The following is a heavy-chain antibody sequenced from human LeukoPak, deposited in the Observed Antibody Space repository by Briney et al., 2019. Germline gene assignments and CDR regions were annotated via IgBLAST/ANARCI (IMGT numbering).Heavy chain of an antibody. CDR3: ARHRGPSLHSSGYFDY. V-gene: IGHV3-23*01. Sequence: GGSLRLSCAASGFTFSNFAMSWVRQAPGKGLEWVSLISGSGDRTFYVDSVKGRFTISRDNSKNTLYLQMNSLRTEDTAVYYCARHRGPSLHSSGYFDYWGQGTLVTVSS. D-gene: IGHD3-22*01. CDR1: GFTFSNFA. J-gene: IGHJ4*02. CDR2: ISGSGDRT.